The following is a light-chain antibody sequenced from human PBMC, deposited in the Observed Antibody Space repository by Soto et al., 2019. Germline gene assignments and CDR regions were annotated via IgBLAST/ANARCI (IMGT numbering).Light chain of an antibody. CDR3: QQYYTTPPVT. J-gene: IGKJ3*01. Sequence: DIVMTQSPDSLAVSLGERATINCKSSQSILYSSNNKNYLAWYQQKPGQPPKLLIYWASTRDSGVPDRFSGSGSGTDFTVSISSLQAEDVAVYYCQQYYTTPPVTFGPGTKVEIK. CDR1: QSILYSSNNKNY. CDR2: WAS. V-gene: IGKV4-1*01.